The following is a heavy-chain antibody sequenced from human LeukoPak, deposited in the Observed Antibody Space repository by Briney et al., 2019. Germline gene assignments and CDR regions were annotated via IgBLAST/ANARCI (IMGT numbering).Heavy chain of an antibody. J-gene: IGHJ4*02. D-gene: IGHD3-10*01. CDR2: ISRSGDTI. CDR1: GFXFSRYE. CDR3: ARDYASDY. V-gene: IGHV3-48*03. Sequence: PGGSLRPSCAASGFXFSRYEMNWVRQAPGKGLEWVSYISRSGDTIYFADSVKGRFTISRDNAKNSLYLQMSSLRAEDTAVYYCARDYASDYWGQGTLVTVSS.